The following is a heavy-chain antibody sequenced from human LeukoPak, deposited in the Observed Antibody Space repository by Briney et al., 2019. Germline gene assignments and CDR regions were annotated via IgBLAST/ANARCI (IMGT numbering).Heavy chain of an antibody. V-gene: IGHV4-4*02. CDR1: GGSISSSNW. D-gene: IGHD3-3*01. J-gene: IGHJ4*02. CDR2: IYHSGST. Sequence: SGTLSLTCAVSGGSISSSNWWSWVRQPPGKGLEWIGEIYHSGSTNYNPSLKSRVTISVDTSKNQFSLKLSSVTAADTAVYYCATGGKYYDFWSGLVFDYWGQGTLVTVSS. CDR3: ATGGKYYDFWSGLVFDY.